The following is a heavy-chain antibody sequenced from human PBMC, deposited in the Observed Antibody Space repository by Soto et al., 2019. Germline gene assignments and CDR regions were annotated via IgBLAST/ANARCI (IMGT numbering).Heavy chain of an antibody. J-gene: IGHJ4*02. CDR2: TGNKGESYTT. Sequence: EVQLVESGGGLVQPGGSLRLSCAASGFNIRDHYMDWVRQAPGKGLEWVGLTGNKGESYTTEHAASVKGRFVISRDDSKNSVYLQMNSLKTEDTAVYYCVREGFFTLDFWGQGTLVTVSS. V-gene: IGHV3-72*01. CDR1: GFNIRDHY. CDR3: VREGFFTLDF.